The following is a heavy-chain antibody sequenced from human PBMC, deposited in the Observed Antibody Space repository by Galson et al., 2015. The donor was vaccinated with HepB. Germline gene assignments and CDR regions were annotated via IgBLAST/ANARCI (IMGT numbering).Heavy chain of an antibody. V-gene: IGHV3-64*01. Sequence: SLRLSCAGSGFIFGDYAMNWFRQAPEKGLEYVSAISSNGGSTYYANSVKGRFTISRDNSKNTLYLQMGSLRVEDMAVYYCARDFGGNLIDYWGQGTLVTVSS. CDR1: GFIFGDYA. CDR2: ISSNGGST. J-gene: IGHJ4*02. CDR3: ARDFGGNLIDY. D-gene: IGHD4-23*01.